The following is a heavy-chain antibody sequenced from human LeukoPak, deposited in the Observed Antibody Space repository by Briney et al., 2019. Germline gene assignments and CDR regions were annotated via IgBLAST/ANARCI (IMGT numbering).Heavy chain of an antibody. CDR3: ARDLLSGAPDYFDS. V-gene: IGHV3-30-3*01. CDR1: GFSFISYD. Sequence: PGGSLRLSCVASGFSFISYDFHWVCQAPGKGLEWVAVTSSDGNIKIYTDSVKGRFTISRDNSRKTLYLEMNSLRVDDSAVYFCARDLLSGAPDYFDSWGQGTLVTVSS. J-gene: IGHJ4*02. CDR2: TSSDGNIK. D-gene: IGHD1-14*01.